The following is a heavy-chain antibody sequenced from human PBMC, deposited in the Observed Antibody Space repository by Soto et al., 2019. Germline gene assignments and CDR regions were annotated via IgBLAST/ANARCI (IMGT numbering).Heavy chain of an antibody. J-gene: IGHJ6*02. V-gene: IGHV3-43*01. CDR3: AKGGDYYYYGMDF. Sequence: GGSLRLSCAASGFTFDDYTMHWVRQAPGKGLEWVSLISWDGGSTYYADSVKGRFTISRDNSKNSLYLQMNSLRTEDTALYYCAKGGDYYYYGMDFWGQGTTVNVSS. CDR2: ISWDGGST. CDR1: GFTFDDYT. D-gene: IGHD6-25*01.